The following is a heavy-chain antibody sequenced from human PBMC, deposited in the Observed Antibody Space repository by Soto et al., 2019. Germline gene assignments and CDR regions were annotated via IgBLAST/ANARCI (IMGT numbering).Heavy chain of an antibody. Sequence: PXXSLRLSCAASGFTFSSYWMHWVRQAPGKGLVWVSRINSDGSSTSYVDSVKGRFTISRDNAKNTLYLQMNSMSVEDTAVYYCARRGQEGPGLAHWGQGTLVTVSS. CDR2: INSDGSST. V-gene: IGHV3-74*01. CDR1: GFTFSSYW. CDR3: ARRGQEGPGLAH. J-gene: IGHJ4*01.